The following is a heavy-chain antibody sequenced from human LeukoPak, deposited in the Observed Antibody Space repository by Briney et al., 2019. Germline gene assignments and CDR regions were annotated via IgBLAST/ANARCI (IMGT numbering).Heavy chain of an antibody. CDR3: AKGSYYDSSGSFYFDY. D-gene: IGHD3-22*01. V-gene: IGHV1-46*01. J-gene: IGHJ4*02. CDR2: IYPSGGTT. Sequence: ASVKVSCKASGYTFTSSYIHWVRQAPGQGLEWMGIIYPSGGTTTYAQKLQGRVTMTRDTSTSTVYMELSSLRSEDTAAYYCAKGSYYDSSGSFYFDYWGQGTLVTVSS. CDR1: GYTFTSSY.